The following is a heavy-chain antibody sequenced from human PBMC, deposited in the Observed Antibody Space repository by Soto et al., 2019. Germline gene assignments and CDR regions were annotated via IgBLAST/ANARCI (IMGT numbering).Heavy chain of an antibody. V-gene: IGHV4-59*01. CDR1: GGSISSYY. CDR2: IYYSGST. J-gene: IGHJ4*02. D-gene: IGHD6-19*01. CDR3: ARGLAVPGRVGEFDY. Sequence: SETLSLTCTVSGGSISSYYWSWIRQPPGKGLEWIGYIYYSGSTNYSPSLKSRFTISVDTSKNQFSLKLSSVTAADTAVYYCARGLAVPGRVGEFDYWGQGTLVTV.